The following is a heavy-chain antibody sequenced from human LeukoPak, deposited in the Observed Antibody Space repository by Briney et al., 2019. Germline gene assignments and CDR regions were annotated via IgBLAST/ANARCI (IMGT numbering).Heavy chain of an antibody. CDR3: AKSPTVDAAFDI. CDR2: ISGSGGRT. D-gene: IGHD4-23*01. J-gene: IGHJ3*02. V-gene: IGHV3-23*01. Sequence: PGGSLRLSCAASGFTFTNYVMSWVRQAPGKGLEWVSGISGSGGRTFYADSVKGRFSISRDNSKNTLSLQMNSLRADDTAVYYCAKSPTVDAAFDIWGQGTMVTVSS. CDR1: GFTFTNYV.